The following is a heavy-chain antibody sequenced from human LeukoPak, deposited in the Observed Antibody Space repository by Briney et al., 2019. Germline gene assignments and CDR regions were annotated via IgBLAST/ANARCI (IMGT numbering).Heavy chain of an antibody. Sequence: GGSLRLSCAASGFTFSSFAMSWVRQAPGKGLERVTTINSRGGKNYAESVKGLFPISTDNSKKTLYLQMTSLRPEDTAVYYCTKGGSFSGSYYINWFDPWGQGTLATVSS. J-gene: IGHJ5*02. V-gene: IGHV3-23*01. CDR3: TKGGSFSGSYYINWFDP. D-gene: IGHD3-10*01. CDR2: INSRGGK. CDR1: GFTFSSFA.